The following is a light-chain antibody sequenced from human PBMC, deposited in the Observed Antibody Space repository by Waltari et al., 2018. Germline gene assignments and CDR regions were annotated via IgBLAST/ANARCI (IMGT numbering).Light chain of an antibody. CDR3: QKYSSSPFT. J-gene: IGKJ3*01. CDR1: QSVSNY. CDR2: GAS. Sequence: VILTQSPATLSLSPGERATLSCRASQSVSNYLAWYPQKPGQAPGLLIYGASSRATGIPDRFSGSGSGTEFTLTISGLEPEDFAVYYCQKYSSSPFTFGPGTKLDIK. V-gene: IGKV3-20*01.